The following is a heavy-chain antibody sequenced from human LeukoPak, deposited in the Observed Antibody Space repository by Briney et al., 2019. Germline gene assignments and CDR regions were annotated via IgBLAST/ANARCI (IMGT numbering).Heavy chain of an antibody. J-gene: IGHJ4*02. CDR1: GFTFSSHG. CDR3: AKDDAWLQYNY. V-gene: IGHV3-23*01. CDR2: ISGSGDTT. Sequence: GGPLRLPCAASGFTFSSHGMNWVRQAPGKGLEWVSGISGSGDTTYYADSVKGRFTISRDNSKNTLYLQMNSLRVEDTAVFYCAKDDAWLQYNYWGQGTLVTVSS. D-gene: IGHD5-24*01.